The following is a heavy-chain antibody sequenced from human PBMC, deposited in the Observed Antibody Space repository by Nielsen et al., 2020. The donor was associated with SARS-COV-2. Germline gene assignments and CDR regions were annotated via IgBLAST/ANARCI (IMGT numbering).Heavy chain of an antibody. D-gene: IGHD3-22*01. CDR2: IITYNVKT. CDR3: AREGGLVMVNAIDH. V-gene: IGHV1-18*01. CDR1: GHTFTNYG. J-gene: IGHJ4*02. Sequence: ASVKVSCKASGHTFTNYGISWVRQAPGQGLEWMGWIITYNVKTNYAQKLQGRVTMTTDTSTNTAYMELRSLRSDDTAVYYCAREGGLVMVNAIDHWGQGTLVTVSS.